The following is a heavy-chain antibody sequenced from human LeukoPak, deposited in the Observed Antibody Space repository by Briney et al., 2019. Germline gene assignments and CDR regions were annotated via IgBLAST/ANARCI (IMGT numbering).Heavy chain of an antibody. J-gene: IGHJ4*02. CDR3: ATSPSPYYYDSSGYYYD. V-gene: IGHV1-24*01. D-gene: IGHD3-22*01. Sequence: ASVKVSCKVSGYTITELSMHWVRQAPGKGLEWMGGFDPEDGETIYAQKFQGRVTMTEDTSTDTACMELGSLRSEDTAVYYCATSPSPYYYDSSGYYYDWGQGTLVTVSS. CDR1: GYTITELS. CDR2: FDPEDGET.